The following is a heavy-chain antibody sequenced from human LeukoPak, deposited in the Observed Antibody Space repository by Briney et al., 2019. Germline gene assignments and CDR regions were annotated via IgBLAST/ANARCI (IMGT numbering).Heavy chain of an antibody. J-gene: IGHJ4*02. CDR1: GGSISSGGYY. CDR3: ASPYYYDSSGYRY. V-gene: IGHV4-30-2*01. D-gene: IGHD3-22*01. Sequence: PSQTLSLTCTVSGGSISSGGYYWSWIRQPPGKGLEGIGYIYHSGSTYYNPSLKSRVTISVDTSKDQFSLKLSSVTAADTAVYYCASPYYYDSSGYRYWGQGTLVTVSS. CDR2: IYHSGST.